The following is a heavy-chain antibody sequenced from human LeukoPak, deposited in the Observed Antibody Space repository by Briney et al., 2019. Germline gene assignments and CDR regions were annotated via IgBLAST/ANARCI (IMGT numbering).Heavy chain of an antibody. D-gene: IGHD6-19*01. CDR2: INHNGNVN. CDR1: GFTFSSYW. Sequence: GGSLRLSCAASGFTFSSYWMNWARQAPGKGLEWVASINHNGNVNYYVDSVKGRFTISRDNAKNSLYLQMSSLRAEDTAVYYCVKAGQWLVQFDYWGQGTLVTVSS. J-gene: IGHJ4*02. V-gene: IGHV3-7*01. CDR3: VKAGQWLVQFDY.